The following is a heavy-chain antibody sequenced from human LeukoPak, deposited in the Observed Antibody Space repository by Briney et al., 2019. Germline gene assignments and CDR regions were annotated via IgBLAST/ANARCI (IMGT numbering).Heavy chain of an antibody. D-gene: IGHD3-3*01. Sequence: PSETLSLTCAVYGGSFSGYYWSWIRQPPGKGLEWIGEINHSGSANYNPSLKSRVTISVDTSKNQFSLKLSSVTAADTAVYYCARKGYDLWYQGRGWYFDYWGQGTLVTVSS. CDR1: GGSFSGYY. CDR3: ARKGYDLWYQGRGWYFDY. V-gene: IGHV4-34*01. CDR2: INHSGSA. J-gene: IGHJ4*02.